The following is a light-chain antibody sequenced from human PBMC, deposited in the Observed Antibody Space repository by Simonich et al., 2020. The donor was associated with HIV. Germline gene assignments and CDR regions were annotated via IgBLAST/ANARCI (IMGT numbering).Light chain of an antibody. CDR2: EDS. Sequence: SYELTQPPSVSVSPGQTARITCSGDALPKKSASWYQQRSGQAPVPVIYEDSKRPSGIPERFSGSSSGTMATLTIRGAQVEDEADYYCYSTDSSDNSVFGGGTKLTVL. CDR3: YSTDSSDNSV. V-gene: IGLV3-10*01. J-gene: IGLJ2*01. CDR1: ALPKKS.